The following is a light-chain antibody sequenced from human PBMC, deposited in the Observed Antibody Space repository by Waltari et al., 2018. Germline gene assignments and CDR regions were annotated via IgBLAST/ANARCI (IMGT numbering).Light chain of an antibody. CDR3: QQYNVWPPST. CDR1: QYVSNN. V-gene: IGKV3-15*01. J-gene: IGKJ2*02. CDR2: GAS. Sequence: EIVMTQAPANQFVFPGKKATFSCRASQYVSNNLAWYQHKPGQAPRLLISGASTRASGVPARFSGSGSGTEFTLTISSLQSEDSAVYYCQQYNVWPPSTFGQGTKLEIK.